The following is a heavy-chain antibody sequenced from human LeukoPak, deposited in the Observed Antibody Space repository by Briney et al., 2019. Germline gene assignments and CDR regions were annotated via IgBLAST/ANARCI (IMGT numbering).Heavy chain of an antibody. V-gene: IGHV1-2*02. D-gene: IGHD3-10*01. CDR1: GYTFTGYY. J-gene: IGHJ4*02. Sequence: GASVKVSCKASGYTFTGYYMHWVRRAPGEGLEWVGWINPNSGGTNYAQKFQGRVTMTRDTSISTASMEISRLRSDDTAVYYCARVPNYYGSGSYYFGTDYWGQGTLVTVSS. CDR2: INPNSGGT. CDR3: ARVPNYYGSGSYYFGTDY.